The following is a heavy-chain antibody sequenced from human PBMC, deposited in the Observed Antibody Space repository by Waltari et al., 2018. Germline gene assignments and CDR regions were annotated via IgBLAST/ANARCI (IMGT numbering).Heavy chain of an antibody. J-gene: IGHJ4*02. CDR3: GKDTGDPSFDY. CDR2: LSGSGDKT. D-gene: IGHD4-17*01. CDR1: GFTFRTYA. Sequence: EVQLLESGGGLVQPGGSLRLSCAASGFTFRTYAMSWVRQAPGKGLEWVSALSGSGDKTYSPVAVKGLFTISRDHSRNTLYLKRDSLRPADVAVYYCGKDTGDPSFDYWGQGTLVTVSP. V-gene: IGHV3-23*01.